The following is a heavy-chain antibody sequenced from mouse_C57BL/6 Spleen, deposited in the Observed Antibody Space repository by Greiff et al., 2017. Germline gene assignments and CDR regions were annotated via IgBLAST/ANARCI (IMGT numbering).Heavy chain of an antibody. D-gene: IGHD2-4*01. Sequence: VQLQQSGPGLVQPSQSLSITCTVSGFSLTSYGVHWVRQSPGKGLEWLGVIWRGGSTDYNAAFMSRLSITKDNSKSQVFFKMNSLQADDTAIYYCAKAHYYDYDDCYFDVWGTGTTVTVSS. CDR1: GFSLTSYG. CDR3: AKAHYYDYDDCYFDV. V-gene: IGHV2-5*01. J-gene: IGHJ1*03. CDR2: IWRGGST.